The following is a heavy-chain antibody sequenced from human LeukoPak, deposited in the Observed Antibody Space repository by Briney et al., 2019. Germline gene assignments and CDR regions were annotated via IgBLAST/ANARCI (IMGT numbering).Heavy chain of an antibody. V-gene: IGHV3-23*01. Sequence: GGSLRLSCAASGFTFSSNVMSWVRQAPGKGLEWVSAISVSGGSTYYADSVKGRFTISRDNSKNTLYLQMDSLRAEDTALYYCAKDLRCTDGTCKYFECRGQVTPVTVSS. D-gene: IGHD2-8*01. J-gene: IGHJ4*02. CDR3: AKDLRCTDGTCKYFEC. CDR2: ISVSGGST. CDR1: GFTFSSNV.